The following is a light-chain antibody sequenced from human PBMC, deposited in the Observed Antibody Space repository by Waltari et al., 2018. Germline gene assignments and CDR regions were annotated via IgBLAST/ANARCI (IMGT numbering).Light chain of an antibody. CDR1: SGDVGGYDL. Sequence: QSALTQPRSVSGSPGQSVTIPCTGTSGDVGGYDLVSWYQQHPGKAPKLIIYDVNKRPSGVPDRFSGSKSGNTASLTIAGLQAEDETDYYCCSYAGTYTFVLFGGGTRLTVL. CDR3: CSYAGTYTFVL. CDR2: DVN. V-gene: IGLV2-11*01. J-gene: IGLJ2*01.